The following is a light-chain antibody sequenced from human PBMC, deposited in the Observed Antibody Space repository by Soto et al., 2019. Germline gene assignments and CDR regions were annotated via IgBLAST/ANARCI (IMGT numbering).Light chain of an antibody. V-gene: IGKV3D-15*01. CDR3: QQRDKWPIT. Sequence: EIVMTQSPATLSVSPGERATLSCRASQSLSSNLAWYQQKPGQAPRLLIYGASSRATGIPDRFSGSGSGTDFTLTISRLEPEDFSVYYCQQRDKWPITFGQGTRLEI. CDR1: QSLSSN. CDR2: GAS. J-gene: IGKJ5*01.